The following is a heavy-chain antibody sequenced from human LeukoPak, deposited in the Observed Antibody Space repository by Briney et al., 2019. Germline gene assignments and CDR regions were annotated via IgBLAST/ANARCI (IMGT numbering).Heavy chain of an antibody. D-gene: IGHD3-9*01. CDR3: ARAGYDILTGYFDY. V-gene: IGHV3-30-3*01. CDR2: ISYDGSNK. CDR1: GFTFSSYA. Sequence: TGGSLRLSCAASGFTFSSYAMHWVRQAPGKGLEWVAVISYDGSNKYYADSVKGRFTISRDNSKNTLYLQMNSLRAEDTAVYYCARAGYDILTGYFDYWGQGTLVTVSS. J-gene: IGHJ4*02.